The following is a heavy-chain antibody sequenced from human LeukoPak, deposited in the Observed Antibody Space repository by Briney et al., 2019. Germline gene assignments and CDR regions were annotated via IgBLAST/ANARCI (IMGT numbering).Heavy chain of an antibody. Sequence: PGGSLRLSCAASGFTFDDYAMHWVRQAPGKGLEWVANIKQDGSEKYYVDSVKGRFTISRDNAKNSLYLQMNSLRAEDTAVYYCASGSYSNWFDPWGQGTLVTVSS. V-gene: IGHV3-7*01. D-gene: IGHD1-26*01. CDR1: GFTFDDYA. CDR2: IKQDGSEK. CDR3: ASGSYSNWFDP. J-gene: IGHJ5*02.